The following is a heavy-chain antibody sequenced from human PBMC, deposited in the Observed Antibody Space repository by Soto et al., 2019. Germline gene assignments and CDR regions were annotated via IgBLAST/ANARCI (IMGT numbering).Heavy chain of an antibody. V-gene: IGHV1-69*13. J-gene: IGHJ5*02. CDR2: IIPIFGTA. CDR1: GGTFGSYA. Sequence: PSLGVSCKASGGTFGSYAIIWVRQAPGQGLEWTGGIIPIFGTANYAQKFQGRVTITADESTSTAYMELSSLRSEDTAVYYCARDYGYYGSGSINWFDPWGQGTLVNVSS. D-gene: IGHD3-10*01. CDR3: ARDYGYYGSGSINWFDP.